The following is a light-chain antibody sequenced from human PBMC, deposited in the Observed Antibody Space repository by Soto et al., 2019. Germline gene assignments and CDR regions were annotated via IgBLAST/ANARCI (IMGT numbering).Light chain of an antibody. CDR3: QQYHNWPPQYT. CDR1: QTVSSN. CDR2: GAS. J-gene: IGKJ2*01. Sequence: EIVMTQSPATLSVSPGERATLSCRASQTVSSNLAWYQQKPGQAPRLLIHGASTRATGVPARFSGSGSGTDCTLTISSLQSEDFAVYYCQQYHNWPPQYTFGQGTKLQIK. V-gene: IGKV3-15*01.